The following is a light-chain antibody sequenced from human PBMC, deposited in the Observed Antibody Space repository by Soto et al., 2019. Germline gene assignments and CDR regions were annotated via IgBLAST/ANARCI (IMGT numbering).Light chain of an antibody. CDR2: GAS. CDR3: QQYGRWWT. CDR1: QSVSSSY. Sequence: EIVLTQSPGTLSLSPGERATLSCRASQSVSSSYLAWYQQKPGQAPRLLIYGASSRATGIPDRFSGSGSGTDFTLTIRRLEPEDFAVYYCQQYGRWWTFGQGTKVEIK. V-gene: IGKV3-20*01. J-gene: IGKJ1*01.